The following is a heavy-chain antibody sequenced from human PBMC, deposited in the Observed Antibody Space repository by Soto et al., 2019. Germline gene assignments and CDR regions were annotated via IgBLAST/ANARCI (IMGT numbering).Heavy chain of an antibody. V-gene: IGHV4-4*07. CDR3: ARGSCRSSSCEGFDY. D-gene: IGHD2-2*01. J-gene: IGHJ4*02. CDR2: ISTSGST. CDR1: GGSLSSYY. Sequence: QVQLQGSGPGLVKPSETLSLTCTVSGGSLSSYYWRWIRQPAGKGLEWIGRISTSGSTNYNPYLKSRVTMSVDTSKNQFSLRLSSVTAADTAVYYCARGSCRSSSCEGFDYWGQGTLVTVSS.